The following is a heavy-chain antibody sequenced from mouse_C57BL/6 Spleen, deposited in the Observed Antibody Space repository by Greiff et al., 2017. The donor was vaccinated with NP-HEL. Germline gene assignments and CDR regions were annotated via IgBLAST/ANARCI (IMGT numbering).Heavy chain of an antibody. D-gene: IGHD2-3*01. Sequence: VQLQQSGPVLVKPGASVKMSCKASGYTFTDYYMNWVKQSHGKSLEWIGVINPYNGGTSYNQKFKGKATLTVDKSSSTAYMELNSLTSEDSAVYYCAREDGYSYYYAMDYWGQGTSVTVSS. CDR1: GYTFTDYY. CDR2: INPYNGGT. J-gene: IGHJ4*01. V-gene: IGHV1-19*01. CDR3: AREDGYSYYYAMDY.